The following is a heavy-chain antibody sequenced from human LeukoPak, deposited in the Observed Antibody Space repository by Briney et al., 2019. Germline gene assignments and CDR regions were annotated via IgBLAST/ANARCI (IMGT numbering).Heavy chain of an antibody. V-gene: IGHV1-46*01. D-gene: IGHD3-3*01. J-gene: IGHJ4*02. CDR1: GYTFTSNY. CDR3: AAPGASGFVGNFWSGPLDF. Sequence: ASVTVSCRASGYTFTSNYMHWVRQAPGQGREGMGVMNPSDGTTTYPQKFQGRVTINRDTSTTTVYMKLSSLKSEDTAVYYCAAPGASGFVGNFWSGPLDFWGQGTLVTVSS. CDR2: MNPSDGTT.